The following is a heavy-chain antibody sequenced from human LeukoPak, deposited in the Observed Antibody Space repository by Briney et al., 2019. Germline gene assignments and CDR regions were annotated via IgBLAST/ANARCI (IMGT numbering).Heavy chain of an antibody. J-gene: IGHJ4*02. V-gene: IGHV4-59*01. Sequence: PSETLSLTCTVSGGSISSYYWSWIRQPPGKGLEWIGYIYYSGSTNYNPSLKSRVTISVDTSKNQFSLKLSSVTAADTAVYYCARGGGSFPPCFDYWGQGTLVTVSS. CDR1: GGSISSYY. D-gene: IGHD3-16*01. CDR3: ARGGGSFPPCFDY. CDR2: IYYSGST.